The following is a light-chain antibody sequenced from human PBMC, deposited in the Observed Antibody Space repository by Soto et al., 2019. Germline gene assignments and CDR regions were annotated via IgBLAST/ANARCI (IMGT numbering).Light chain of an antibody. J-gene: IGKJ2*01. CDR1: QGIANA. Sequence: AIQLTQSPPSLSASVGDRVIITCRASQGIANAVAWYQQKPGKAPKLLISDASRLQNGVPSRFSGGGFGTDFTLTISSLQPEDFATYYCQQFNSYPLYTFGQGTKLEI. CDR2: DAS. CDR3: QQFNSYPLYT. V-gene: IGKV1-13*02.